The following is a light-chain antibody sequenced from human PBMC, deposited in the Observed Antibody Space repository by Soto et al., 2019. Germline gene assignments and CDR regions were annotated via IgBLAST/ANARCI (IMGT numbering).Light chain of an antibody. CDR1: QGFSSY. CDR2: KAS. J-gene: IGKJ1*01. Sequence: IQLTQSPSSLSASVGDRVTITCRASQGFSSYLAWYQQKPGKAPKLLIYKASTLKSGVPSRFSGSGSGTEFTLTISSLQPDDFATYHCQQYKSYWTFGQGTKVDIK. V-gene: IGKV1-5*03. CDR3: QQYKSYWT.